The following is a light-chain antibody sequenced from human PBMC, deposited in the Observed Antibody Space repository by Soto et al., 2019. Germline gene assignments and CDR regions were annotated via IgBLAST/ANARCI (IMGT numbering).Light chain of an antibody. Sequence: ETVLAQSPGTLSLSPGERATLCCRASQSVGGSLAWYQQRPGQAPRLLVYHTSNRATGIPDRFSASGSGTDFTLTISRLEPEDFAVYYCQQYESSPRTFGQGTKVDIK. V-gene: IGKV3-20*01. CDR2: HTS. CDR1: QSVGGS. CDR3: QQYESSPRT. J-gene: IGKJ1*01.